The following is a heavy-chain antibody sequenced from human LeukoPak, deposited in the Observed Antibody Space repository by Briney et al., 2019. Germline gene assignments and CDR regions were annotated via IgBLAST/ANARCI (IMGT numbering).Heavy chain of an antibody. CDR2: IYYTGST. D-gene: IGHD3-9*01. Sequence: PSETLSLTCTVSGGSISPSYWNWIRQPPGKGLEWIGYIYYTGSTRYNPSLKSRVTISVDTSKNQYSLKLSSVTAADIAVYYCARGRLYYDILTGFDFWGQGTLVTVSS. J-gene: IGHJ4*02. CDR1: GGSISPSY. V-gene: IGHV4-59*01. CDR3: ARGRLYYDILTGFDF.